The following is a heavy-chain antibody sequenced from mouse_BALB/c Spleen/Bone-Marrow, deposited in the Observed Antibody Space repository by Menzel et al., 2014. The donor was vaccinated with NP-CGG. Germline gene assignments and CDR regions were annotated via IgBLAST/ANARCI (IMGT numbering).Heavy chain of an antibody. CDR1: GYTFSSYW. CDR2: ILPGSGST. J-gene: IGHJ1*01. D-gene: IGHD1-1*01. Sequence: VKLMESGAELMKPGASVKISCKATGYTFSSYWIEWVKQRPGHGLEWIGEILPGSGSTNYNEKFKGKATFTADTSSNTAYTQLSSLTSEDSAVYYCAREDGLWYFDVWGAGTTVTVSS. CDR3: AREDGLWYFDV. V-gene: IGHV1-9*01.